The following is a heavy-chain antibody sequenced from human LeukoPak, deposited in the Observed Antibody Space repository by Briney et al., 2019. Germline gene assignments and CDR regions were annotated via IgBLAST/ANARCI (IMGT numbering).Heavy chain of an antibody. CDR3: ARDLGYCNAFDI. J-gene: IGHJ3*02. CDR2: ISSSSSTI. CDR1: GFTFSSYS. V-gene: IGHV3-48*04. Sequence: GGSLRLTCAASGFTFSSYSMNWVSQAPGKGLGRVAYISSSSSTIYYADSVKGRFTISRDNAKNSLYLQMNSLRAEDTAVYYCARDLGYCNAFDIWGQGTMVTVSS. D-gene: IGHD5-18*01.